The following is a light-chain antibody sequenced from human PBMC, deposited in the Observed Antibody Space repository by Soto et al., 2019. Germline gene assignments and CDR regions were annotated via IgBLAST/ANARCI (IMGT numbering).Light chain of an antibody. Sequence: QSALTQPRSVSGSPGQSVTISCTGTSSDVGGYNYVSWYQQYPGKATKLMIYDVNERPSGVTDRFSASKSGNTASLTISGLQAEDEADYYCSSCAGSYTFVVFGGGTKLTVL. V-gene: IGLV2-11*01. CDR2: DVN. CDR1: SSDVGGYNY. CDR3: SSCAGSYTFVV. J-gene: IGLJ2*01.